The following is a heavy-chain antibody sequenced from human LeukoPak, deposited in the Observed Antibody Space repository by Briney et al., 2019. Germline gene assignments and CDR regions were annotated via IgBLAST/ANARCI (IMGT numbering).Heavy chain of an antibody. D-gene: IGHD3-10*01. Sequence: ASVKVSCKASGYTFTSYDINWVRQATGQGLEWMGWMNPNSGNTGYAQKFQSRVTMTRNTSISTAYMELSSLRSEDTAVYYCARDSITVVRGVPDYWGQGTLVTVSS. V-gene: IGHV1-8*01. CDR2: MNPNSGNT. CDR1: GYTFTSYD. J-gene: IGHJ4*02. CDR3: ARDSITVVRGVPDY.